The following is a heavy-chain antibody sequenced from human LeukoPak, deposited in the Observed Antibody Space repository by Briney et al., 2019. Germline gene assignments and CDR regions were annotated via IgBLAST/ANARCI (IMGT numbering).Heavy chain of an antibody. V-gene: IGHV3-30*18. CDR1: GFTFSSYG. CDR2: ISYDGSNK. J-gene: IGHJ3*02. CDR3: AKNELLWFGEFDAFDI. D-gene: IGHD3-10*01. Sequence: GGSLTLSCAASGFTFSSYGMHWVRQAPGKGLDWVAVISYDGSNKYYVDSVKGRFTISRDNSKNMLYLQTNSLRAEDTAVYYCAKNELLWFGEFDAFDIWGQGTMGTVSS.